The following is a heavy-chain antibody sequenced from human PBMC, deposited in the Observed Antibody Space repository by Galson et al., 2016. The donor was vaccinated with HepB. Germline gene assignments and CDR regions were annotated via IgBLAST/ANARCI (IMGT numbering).Heavy chain of an antibody. Sequence: SLRLSCAASGFTFSSYTMRWVRQAPGKGLEWVAGITWNSVSKVYSDAVKGRFTISRDNDRNSLYLRVSSLRPEDTALYYCAKEGIREDLMEAEITFLDVWGQGTPVTVSS. D-gene: IGHD2-15*01. V-gene: IGHV3-9*01. CDR3: AKEGIREDLMEAEITFLDV. CDR1: GFTFSSYT. J-gene: IGHJ6*02. CDR2: ITWNSVSK.